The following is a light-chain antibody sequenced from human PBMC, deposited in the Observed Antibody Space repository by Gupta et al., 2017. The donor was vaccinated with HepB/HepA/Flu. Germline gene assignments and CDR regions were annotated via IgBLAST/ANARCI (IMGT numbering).Light chain of an antibody. CDR1: QTIASY. Sequence: DIPMTQSPSSLSASVGDRVTITCRSSQTIASYLNWYQQKPGKAPKLLIYAASSLQSGVPSRFRGSGSGTDFTLTINNLQSEDFVIYYCQQTNSIPLTFGQGTKVEIK. CDR3: QQTNSIPLT. V-gene: IGKV1-39*01. CDR2: AAS. J-gene: IGKJ1*01.